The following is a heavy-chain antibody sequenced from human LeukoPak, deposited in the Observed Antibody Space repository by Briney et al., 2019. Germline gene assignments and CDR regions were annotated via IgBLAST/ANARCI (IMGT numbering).Heavy chain of an antibody. J-gene: IGHJ5*02. D-gene: IGHD3-3*01. V-gene: IGHV1-18*01. CDR2: ISAYNGNT. Sequence: GASVKVSCKACGYTFTSYGISWVRQAPGQGLDWLGWISAYNGNTNYAQKLQGRVTMTTDTSTSTAYMELRSLRSDDTAVYYCARDANYDFWSGYPVNWFDPWGQGTLVTVSS. CDR3: ARDANYDFWSGYPVNWFDP. CDR1: GYTFTSYG.